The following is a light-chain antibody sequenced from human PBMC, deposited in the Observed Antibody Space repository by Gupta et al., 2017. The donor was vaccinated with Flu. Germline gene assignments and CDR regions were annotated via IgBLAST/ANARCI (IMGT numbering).Light chain of an antibody. CDR3: KQYVQTPRT. J-gene: IGKJ1*01. CDR2: LGS. CDR1: QSLLHSNGYNY. Sequence: DIVMTQSPLSLPVNPGEPAAISCRSSQSLLHSNGYNYLDWYLQKPGQSPQLLIYLGSNRASGVPDRFSGSGSGTDFTLKIRRVEAEDVGVYYCKQYVQTPRTFGQGSKVEIK. V-gene: IGKV2-28*01.